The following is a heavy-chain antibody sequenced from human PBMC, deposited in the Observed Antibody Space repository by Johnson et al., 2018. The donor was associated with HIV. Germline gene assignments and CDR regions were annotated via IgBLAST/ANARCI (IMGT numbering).Heavy chain of an antibody. CDR3: ARAVEDGWFSYDAFDI. J-gene: IGHJ3*02. CDR2: INWNAGST. CDR1: GFTFDDYG. V-gene: IGHV3-20*04. D-gene: IGHD6-19*01. Sequence: VQLVESGGGVVWPGGSLRLSCAASGFTFDDYGMSWVRQAPGKGLGWVSGINWNAGSTGYADSVKGRFTISRDNPKNTLYLQMNSLRAEDTAVYYCARAVEDGWFSYDAFDIWGQGTMVTVSS.